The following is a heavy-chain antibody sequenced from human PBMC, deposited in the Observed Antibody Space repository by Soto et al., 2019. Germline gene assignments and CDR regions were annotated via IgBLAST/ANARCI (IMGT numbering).Heavy chain of an antibody. Sequence: SGGSLRLSCAASGFTFDDYAMSWVRQAPGKGLEWVSGINWNGYSTFYADSVKGRFTISRDNAKNSLYLQMSSLRAEDTALYYCVREDSGGYFQLHYWGQGTLVTVSS. CDR2: INWNGYST. D-gene: IGHD3-22*01. CDR3: VREDSGGYFQLHY. CDR1: GFTFDDYA. V-gene: IGHV3-20*04. J-gene: IGHJ4*02.